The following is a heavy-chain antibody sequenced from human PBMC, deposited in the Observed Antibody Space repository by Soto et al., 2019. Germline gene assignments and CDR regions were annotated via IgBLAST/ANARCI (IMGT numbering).Heavy chain of an antibody. Sequence: GGSLRLSCATSGFTFNTNGMHWVRQAPGKGLEWVAFIWYDGSNQYYTDSVKGRFTISRDDSTNTLFLQMNSLRADDTGVYYCARFYYDSSGYLPSPYYYYYGMDVWGQGTTVTVSS. D-gene: IGHD3-22*01. V-gene: IGHV3-33*02. CDR2: IWYDGSNQ. CDR3: ARFYYDSSGYLPSPYYYYYGMDV. J-gene: IGHJ6*02. CDR1: GFTFNTNG.